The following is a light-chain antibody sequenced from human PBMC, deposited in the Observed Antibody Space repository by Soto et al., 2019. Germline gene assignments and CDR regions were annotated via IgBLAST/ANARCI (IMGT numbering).Light chain of an antibody. Sequence: DIQMTQSPSTLSASVGDRVTITCRASQSISSWLAWYQQKPGKAPKLLIYDASSLESGVPSRLSDSGSGTEFTLTIISLQPDDFATYYCQQYNSYSFTFGPGTKVDIK. J-gene: IGKJ3*01. V-gene: IGKV1-5*01. CDR1: QSISSW. CDR3: QQYNSYSFT. CDR2: DAS.